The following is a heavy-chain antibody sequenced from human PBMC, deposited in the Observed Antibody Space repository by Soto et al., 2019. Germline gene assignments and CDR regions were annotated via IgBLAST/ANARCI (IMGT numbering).Heavy chain of an antibody. D-gene: IGHD3-16*01. CDR1: GFTFSSFA. Sequence: EVQLLESGGGLVQPGGSLRLSCAASGFTFSSFAMSWVRQAPGKGLEWVSGIVGSGDTTYYTDSVKGRFTISRDNSKTPLNLQMTSLSAEDTAVYYCAKDAYDYIWGSFRDSWGQGTLVTVSS. V-gene: IGHV3-23*01. CDR2: IVGSGDTT. CDR3: AKDAYDYIWGSFRDS. J-gene: IGHJ4*02.